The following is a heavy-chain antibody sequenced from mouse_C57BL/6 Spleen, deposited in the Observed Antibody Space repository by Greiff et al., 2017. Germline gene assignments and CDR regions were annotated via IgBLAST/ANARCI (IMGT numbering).Heavy chain of an antibody. CDR2: ISSGSSTI. D-gene: IGHD1-1*01. J-gene: IGHJ4*01. V-gene: IGHV5-17*01. CDR3: ARPYYYGSIYYYAMDY. CDR1: GFTFSDYG. Sequence: EVMLVESGGGLVKPGGSLKLSCAASGFTFSDYGMHWVRQAPEKGLEWVAYISSGSSTIYYADTVKGRFTISRDNAKNTLFLQMTSLRSEDTAMYYCARPYYYGSIYYYAMDYWGQGTSVTVSS.